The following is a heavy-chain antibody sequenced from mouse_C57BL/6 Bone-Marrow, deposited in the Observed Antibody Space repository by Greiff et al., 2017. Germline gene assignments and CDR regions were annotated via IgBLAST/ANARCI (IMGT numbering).Heavy chain of an antibody. D-gene: IGHD1-1*01. J-gene: IGHJ1*03. CDR2: IYPRSGNT. Sequence: VQLQQSGAELARPGASVKLSCKASGYTFTSYGISWVKQRTGQGLEWIGEIYPRSGNTYYNEKFKGKDTLTADKSSSTAYMELRSLTSEDSAVYFCARSHYGSSRSGVWGTRTTVTVSS. V-gene: IGHV1-81*01. CDR3: ARSHYGSSRSGV. CDR1: GYTFTSYG.